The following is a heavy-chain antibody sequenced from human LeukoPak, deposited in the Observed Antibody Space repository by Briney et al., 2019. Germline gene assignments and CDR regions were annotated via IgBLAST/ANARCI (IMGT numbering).Heavy chain of an antibody. CDR3: ARGAFLPQYRRDFDP. V-gene: IGHV1-8*01. Sequence: ASVKVSCKASVYTFTSYDINWVRQATGQGLEWMGWMNPNNNNVGYAQKFQGRVTMTRDTSISTAYMELGSLTSEDTAVYYCARGAFLPQYRRDFDPWGQGALVTVSS. J-gene: IGHJ5*02. D-gene: IGHD6-6*01. CDR2: MNPNNNNV. CDR1: VYTFTSYD.